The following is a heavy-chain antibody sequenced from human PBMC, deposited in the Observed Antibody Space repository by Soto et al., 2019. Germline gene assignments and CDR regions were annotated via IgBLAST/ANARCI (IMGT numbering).Heavy chain of an antibody. D-gene: IGHD6-13*01. V-gene: IGHV3-11*01. CDR3: ARRAAAGRSFDY. Sequence: PVGSLRLSCATSGFTFSDYYMTWIRQAPGKGLEWVSYISSSGNSIYYADSVRGRFTVSRDNAKNSLFLQMNSLRAEDTAVYYCARRAAAGRSFDYWGLGTLVTVS. CDR1: GFTFSDYY. CDR2: ISSSGNSI. J-gene: IGHJ4*02.